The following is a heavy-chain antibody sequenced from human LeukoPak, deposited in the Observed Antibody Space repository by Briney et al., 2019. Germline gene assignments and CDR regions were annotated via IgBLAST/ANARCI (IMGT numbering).Heavy chain of an antibody. V-gene: IGHV3-33*01. CDR1: GFIFSTYG. Sequence: GGSLRLSCVASGFIFSTYGLHWVRQSPGRGLEWVAVIWYDGSQGYYADSVKGRFTISRDDSQNTIYLQVDSLRAEDTAVYYCATSSPRNYFDHWGQGTLVTVSS. CDR3: ATSSPRNYFDH. CDR2: IWYDGSQG. J-gene: IGHJ4*02. D-gene: IGHD1-14*01.